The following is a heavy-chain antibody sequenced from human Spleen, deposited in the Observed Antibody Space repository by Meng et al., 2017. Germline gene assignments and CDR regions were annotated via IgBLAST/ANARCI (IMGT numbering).Heavy chain of an antibody. CDR1: GGSISTGGDY. Sequence: QVQLQQSGPGLVKPSQTLSLPCTVSGGSISTGGDYWTWIRQHPGEGLEWIGYIFYSGTTYYNPSLKSRVTISLDMSKNHFSLKLSSVTAADTAVYYCVGYNWNDWRFDPWGQGTLVTVSS. V-gene: IGHV4-31*03. J-gene: IGHJ5*02. CDR2: IFYSGTT. D-gene: IGHD1-1*01. CDR3: VGYNWNDWRFDP.